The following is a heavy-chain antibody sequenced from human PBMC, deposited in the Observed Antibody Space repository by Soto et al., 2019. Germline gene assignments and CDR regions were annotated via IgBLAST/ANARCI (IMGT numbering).Heavy chain of an antibody. CDR2: ISSSSSYI. Sequence: PGGSLRLSCAASGFTFSSYSMNWVRQAPGKGLEWVSSISSSSSYIYYADSVKGRFTISRDNAKNSLYLQMNSLRAEDTAVYYCEGDIAVAGLYYYYGMDVWGQGTTVTVSS. CDR1: GFTFSSYS. CDR3: EGDIAVAGLYYYYGMDV. D-gene: IGHD6-19*01. J-gene: IGHJ6*02. V-gene: IGHV3-21*01.